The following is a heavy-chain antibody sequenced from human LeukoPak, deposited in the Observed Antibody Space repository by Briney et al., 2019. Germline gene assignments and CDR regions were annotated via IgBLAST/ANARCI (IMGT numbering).Heavy chain of an antibody. J-gene: IGHJ4*02. CDR1: GGSISSYY. D-gene: IGHD3-10*01. CDR3: ARTGGGGSGHFDY. V-gene: IGHV4-59*01. CDR2: IYYSGST. Sequence: SETLSLTCTVSGGSISSYYCSWIRQPPGKGLEWIGYIYYSGSTNYNPSLKSRVTISVDTSKNQFSLKLSSVTAADTAVYYCARTGGGGSGHFDYWGQGTLVTVSS.